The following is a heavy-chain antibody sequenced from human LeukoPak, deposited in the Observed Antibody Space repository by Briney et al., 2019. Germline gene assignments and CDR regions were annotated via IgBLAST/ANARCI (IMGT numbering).Heavy chain of an antibody. CDR1: GFTFDDYA. Sequence: GRSLRLSCAASGFTFDDYAMHWVRQAPGKGLEWVSAISGSGGSTYYADSVKGRFTISRDNSKNTLYLQMNSLRAEDTAVYYCHPDYYGSGSYYAFDIWGQGTMVTVSS. J-gene: IGHJ3*02. CDR3: HPDYYGSGSYYAFDI. D-gene: IGHD3-10*01. V-gene: IGHV3-23*01. CDR2: ISGSGGST.